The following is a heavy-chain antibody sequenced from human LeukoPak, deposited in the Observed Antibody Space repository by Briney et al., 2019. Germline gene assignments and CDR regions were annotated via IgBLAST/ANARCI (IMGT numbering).Heavy chain of an antibody. CDR1: GFTFSSYG. V-gene: IGHV3-30*18. D-gene: IGHD6-13*01. CDR2: ISYDGSNK. J-gene: IGHJ4*02. Sequence: PGRSLRLSCAASGFTFSSYGMHWVRQAPGKGLEWVAVISYDGSNKYYADSVKGRFTISRDNSKNTLYLQINSLRAEDTAAYYCAKDRAAAGTGYFDYWGQGTLVTVSS. CDR3: AKDRAAAGTGYFDY.